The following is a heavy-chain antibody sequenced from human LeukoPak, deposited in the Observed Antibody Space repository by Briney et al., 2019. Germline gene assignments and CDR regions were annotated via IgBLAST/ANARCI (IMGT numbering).Heavy chain of an antibody. V-gene: IGHV4-61*02. CDR1: GGSISSGGYS. Sequence: PSQTLSLTCAVSGGSISSGGYSWSWIRQPAGKGLEWIGRIYTSGSTNYNSSLKSRVTMLVDTSKNQFSLKLSSVTAADTAVYYCARDGLPYFDYWGQGTLVTVSS. CDR2: IYTSGST. J-gene: IGHJ4*02. D-gene: IGHD5/OR15-5a*01. CDR3: ARDGLPYFDY.